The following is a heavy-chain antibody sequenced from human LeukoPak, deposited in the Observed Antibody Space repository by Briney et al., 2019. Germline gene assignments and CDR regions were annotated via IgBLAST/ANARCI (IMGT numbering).Heavy chain of an antibody. CDR3: ARVFDS. V-gene: IGHV4-39*07. CDR1: GGSVYTSDYY. Sequence: PSETLSLTCTVSGGSVYTSDYYWGWVRQPPGKGPEWIGDIFYTGKTNYNPSLKSRVSISIDTSKNQFSLKLTSVTAADTAVYYCARVFDSWGQGILVTVSS. CDR2: IFYTGKT. J-gene: IGHJ4*02.